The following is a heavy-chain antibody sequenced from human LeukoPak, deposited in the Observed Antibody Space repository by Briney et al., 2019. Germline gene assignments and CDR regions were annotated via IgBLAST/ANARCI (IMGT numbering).Heavy chain of an antibody. CDR2: IIPIFGTA. Sequence: ASVKVSCKASGGTFSSYAISWARQAPGQGLEWMGGIIPIFGTANYAQKFQGRVTITADESTSTAYMELSSLRSEDTAVYYCARQILDCSGGSCYYYYGMDVWGQGTTVTVSS. V-gene: IGHV1-69*13. J-gene: IGHJ6*02. CDR1: GGTFSSYA. D-gene: IGHD2-15*01. CDR3: ARQILDCSGGSCYYYYGMDV.